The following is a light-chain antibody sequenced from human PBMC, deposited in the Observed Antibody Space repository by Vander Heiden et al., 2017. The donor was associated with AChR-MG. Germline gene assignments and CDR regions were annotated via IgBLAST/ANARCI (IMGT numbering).Light chain of an antibody. CDR3: YSDAGSDTWV. J-gene: IGLJ3*02. CDR1: SNDVGTYDV. CDR2: EVH. Sequence: QSALTQPASVSGSPGQSLTISCAGTSNDVGTYDVVSWYQQHPGKAPKLLIYEVHKRFSGVSHRLSGSKSGNTASLTISGLQAEDEADYYCYSDAGSDTWVFGGGTKVTVL. V-gene: IGLV2-23*02.